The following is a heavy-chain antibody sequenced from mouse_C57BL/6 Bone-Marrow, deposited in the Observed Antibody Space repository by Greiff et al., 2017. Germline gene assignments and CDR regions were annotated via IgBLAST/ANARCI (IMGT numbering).Heavy chain of an antibody. CDR1: GFTFSDYY. J-gene: IGHJ3*01. V-gene: IGHV5-16*01. CDR2: INYDGSST. CDR3: AREDYGSNFAY. Sequence: EVQLVESEGGLVQPGSSMKLSCTASGFTFSDYYMAWVRQVPEKGLEWVANINYDGSSTYYLDSLKSRFIISRDNAKNILYLQMSSLKSEDTATYYCAREDYGSNFAYWGQGTLVTVSA. D-gene: IGHD1-1*01.